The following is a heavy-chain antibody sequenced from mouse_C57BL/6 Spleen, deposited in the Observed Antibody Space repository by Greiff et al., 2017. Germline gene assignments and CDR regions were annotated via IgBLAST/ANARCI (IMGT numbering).Heavy chain of an antibody. Sequence: QVQLQQSGAELVRPGSSVKLSCKASGYTFTSYWMHWVKQRPIQGLEWIGNIDPSDSETHYNQKFKDKATLTVDKSSSTAYMQLSSLTSEDSAVYYCAREGGDVYFDYWGQGTTLTVSS. V-gene: IGHV1-52*01. CDR2: IDPSDSET. CDR1: GYTFTSYW. J-gene: IGHJ2*01. CDR3: AREGGDVYFDY.